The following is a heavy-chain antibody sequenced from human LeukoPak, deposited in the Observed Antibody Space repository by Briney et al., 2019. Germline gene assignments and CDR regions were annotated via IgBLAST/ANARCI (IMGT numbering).Heavy chain of an antibody. CDR3: ARDGIAAAGQYYCYGMDV. D-gene: IGHD6-13*01. Sequence: GGSLRLSCAASGFSFSSYEMNWVRQAPGKGLEWVSAISGSGDNTYYADSVKGRFTISRDNSKNTLYLQMNSLRAEDTAVYYCARDGIAAAGQYYCYGMDVWGQGTTVTVSS. V-gene: IGHV3-23*01. CDR1: GFSFSSYE. CDR2: ISGSGDNT. J-gene: IGHJ6*02.